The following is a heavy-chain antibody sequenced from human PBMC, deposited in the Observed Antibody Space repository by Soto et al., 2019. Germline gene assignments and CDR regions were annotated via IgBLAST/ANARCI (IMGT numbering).Heavy chain of an antibody. CDR1: GFTFDTHA. Sequence: HPGGSLRLSCTASGFTFDTHAMAWVRQAPGKGLEWVSAISGSGGSTYYADSVKGRFTISRDNSKNTLYLQMNSLRAEDTAVYYCAKESLPLASSSWYGKRPQYFDYWGQGTLVTVSS. J-gene: IGHJ4*02. V-gene: IGHV3-23*01. CDR2: ISGSGGST. D-gene: IGHD6-13*01. CDR3: AKESLPLASSSWYGKRPQYFDY.